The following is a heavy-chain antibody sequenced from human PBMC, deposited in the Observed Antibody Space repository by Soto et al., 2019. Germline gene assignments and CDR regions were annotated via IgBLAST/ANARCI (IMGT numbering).Heavy chain of an antibody. CDR3: ARQVYYDSSGYYYVGAFDI. D-gene: IGHD3-22*01. CDR2: INPSGGST. CDR1: GYTFTSYY. Sequence: ASVKVSCKASGYTFTSYYMHWVRQAPGQGLEWMGIINPSGGSTSYAQKFQGRVTMTRDKSISTAYLQWSSLKASDTAMYYCARQVYYDSSGYYYVGAFDIWGQGTMVTVSS. V-gene: IGHV1-46*01. J-gene: IGHJ3*02.